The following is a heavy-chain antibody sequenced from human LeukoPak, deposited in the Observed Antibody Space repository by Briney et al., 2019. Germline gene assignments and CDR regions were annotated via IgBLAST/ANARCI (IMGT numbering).Heavy chain of an antibody. V-gene: IGHV4-59*01. J-gene: IGHJ4*02. D-gene: IGHD6-13*01. Sequence: PSETLSLTCTVSGASISSYYWSWIRRSPGKGLEWIGYIFYSGSTLYNPSLQSRVTISVDTSKNQFSLRLTSVTAADTAVYYCASGPYPAAGTDHQFDYWGRGTLVTVSS. CDR1: GASISSYY. CDR2: IFYSGST. CDR3: ASGPYPAAGTDHQFDY.